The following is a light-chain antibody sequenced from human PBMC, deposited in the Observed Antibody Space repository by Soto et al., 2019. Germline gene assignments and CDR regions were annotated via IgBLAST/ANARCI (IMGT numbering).Light chain of an antibody. CDR2: KAS. CDR3: QQYYTDSYT. V-gene: IGKV1-5*03. Sequence: DIQMTQSPSTLSASVGDRVTITCRASQSISSWLAWYQQKPGKAPKLLIYKASSLESGVPSRFSGSGSGTEFTLIISSLQPDDSATYYCQQYYTDSYTLGQGTNLEIK. CDR1: QSISSW. J-gene: IGKJ2*01.